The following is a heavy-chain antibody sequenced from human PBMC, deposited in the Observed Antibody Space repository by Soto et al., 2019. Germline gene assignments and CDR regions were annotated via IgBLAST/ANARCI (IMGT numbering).Heavy chain of an antibody. D-gene: IGHD3-10*01. CDR3: ARETAHRGASGRPLLPENFDS. J-gene: IGHJ4*02. CDR2: IIPFLGKT. V-gene: IGHV1-69*06. Sequence: QVQLVQSGAELKMPGSSVTVSCKTSGSIFITYGFSWVRQAPGRGLEWMGGIIPFLGKTNPAQKFQGRVTLTADKATSTVYMELTNLAVEDTAIYYCARETAHRGASGRPLLPENFDSWGQGTLVTVSS. CDR1: GSIFITYG.